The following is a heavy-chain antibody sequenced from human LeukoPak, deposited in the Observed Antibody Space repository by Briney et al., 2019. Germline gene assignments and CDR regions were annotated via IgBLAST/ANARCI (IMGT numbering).Heavy chain of an antibody. CDR2: ISVSGTAI. V-gene: IGHV3-48*02. Sequence: GGSLRLSCAASGFTFSTYSMNWVRQAPGKGLEWISYISVSGTAIYYAESVKGRFTISRDNAKNSLYLQMNSLRDEDTAVYYCAIGRFGHFQNWGQGTLVTVSS. CDR3: AIGRFGHFQN. J-gene: IGHJ1*01. CDR1: GFTFSTYS. D-gene: IGHD3/OR15-3a*01.